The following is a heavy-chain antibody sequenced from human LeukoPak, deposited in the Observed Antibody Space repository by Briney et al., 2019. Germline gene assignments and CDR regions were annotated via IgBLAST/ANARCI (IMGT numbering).Heavy chain of an antibody. CDR3: AGNNGMDV. CDR2: IHNDGNT. Sequence: GGSLRLSCAASGFVVSSNYMNWVRQAPGKGLEWVSFIHNDGNTFYADSVKGRFTISKDNSKNSLYLQMNSLRAEDTALYHCAGNNGMDVWGQGTTVIVSS. J-gene: IGHJ6*02. CDR1: GFVVSSNY. V-gene: IGHV3-53*01.